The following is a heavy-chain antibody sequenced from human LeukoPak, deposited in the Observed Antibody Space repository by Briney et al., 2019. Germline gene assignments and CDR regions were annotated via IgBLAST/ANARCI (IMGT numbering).Heavy chain of an antibody. CDR1: GFTFSGYS. J-gene: IGHJ4*02. Sequence: PGGSLRLSCAASGFTFSGYSMNWVRQAPGKGLEWVSSISSSSSYIYYADSVKGRFTMSRDNAKNSLYLQMNSLRADDSAVYYCASDYGSGSTTDYWGQGTLVTVSS. D-gene: IGHD3-10*01. CDR2: ISSSSSYI. V-gene: IGHV3-21*01. CDR3: ASDYGSGSTTDY.